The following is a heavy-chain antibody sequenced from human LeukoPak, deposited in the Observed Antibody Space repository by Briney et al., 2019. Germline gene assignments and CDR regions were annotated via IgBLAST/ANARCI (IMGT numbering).Heavy chain of an antibody. J-gene: IGHJ6*02. V-gene: IGHV1-46*01. CDR1: GYTFTSYY. CDR2: INPSGGST. Sequence: GASVKVSCKASGYTFTSYYMHWVRQAPGQGLEWMGIINPSGGSTSYAQKFQGRVTMTRDTSTSTVYMELSGLRSEDTAVYYCARTPVVAAAYYYYYGMDVWGQGTTVTVSS. D-gene: IGHD2-15*01. CDR3: ARTPVVAAAYYYYYGMDV.